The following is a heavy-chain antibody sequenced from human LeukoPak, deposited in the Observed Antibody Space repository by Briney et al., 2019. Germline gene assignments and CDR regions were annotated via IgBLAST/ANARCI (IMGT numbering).Heavy chain of an antibody. Sequence: PGGSLRLSCAASGFTFSSYSMNWVRQAPGKGLEWVSSISSSSSYIYYADSVKGRFTISRDNAKNSLYLQMNSLRAEDTAVYYCARDRQLWTGGIDYWGQGTLVTVSS. CDR3: ARDRQLWTGGIDY. V-gene: IGHV3-21*03. CDR2: ISSSSSYI. CDR1: GFTFSSYS. J-gene: IGHJ4*02. D-gene: IGHD5-18*01.